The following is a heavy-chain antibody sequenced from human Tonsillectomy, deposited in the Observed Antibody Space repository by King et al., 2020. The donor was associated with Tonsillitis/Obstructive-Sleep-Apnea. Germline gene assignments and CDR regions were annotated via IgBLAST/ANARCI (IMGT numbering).Heavy chain of an antibody. D-gene: IGHD1-26*01. CDR3: ARDGGGGYPPHAFDI. CDR2: INPSGGST. Sequence: QEQLVQSGAEVKKPGASVKVSCKASGYTFTSYYMHWVRQAPGQGLEWMGIINPSGGSTSYAQKFQGRVTMTRDTSTSTVYMGLSSLRSEDTAVYYCARDGGGGYPPHAFDIWGQGTMVTVSS. J-gene: IGHJ3*02. V-gene: IGHV1-46*01. CDR1: GYTFTSYY.